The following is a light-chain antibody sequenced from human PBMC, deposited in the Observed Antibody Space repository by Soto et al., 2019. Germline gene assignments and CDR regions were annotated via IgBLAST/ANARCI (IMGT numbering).Light chain of an antibody. CDR3: GTWDDSLVSYV. Sequence: QSVLTQPPSVSAAPGQRVIISCSGSSTNIGDNYVSWYQHLPGTAPKLIVYDNDRRPSELPGRFSSSKSATSATLLITGRQTGDEGDYYCGTWDDSLVSYVFGAGTKLTVL. J-gene: IGLJ1*01. CDR2: DND. CDR1: STNIGDNY. V-gene: IGLV1-51*01.